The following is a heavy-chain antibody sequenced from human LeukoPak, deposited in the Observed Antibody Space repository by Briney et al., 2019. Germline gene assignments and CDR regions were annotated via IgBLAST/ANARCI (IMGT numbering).Heavy chain of an antibody. J-gene: IGHJ6*02. CDR2: INPSGGST. Sequence: ASVKVSCKASGYTFTSYYMHWVRQAPGQGLEWMGIINPSGGSTSYAQKFQGRVTMTRDTSTSTVYMELSSLRSEDTAVYYCANSPYCGGDCYWGPYGMDVWGQGTTVTVSS. CDR1: GYTFTSYY. D-gene: IGHD2-21*02. V-gene: IGHV1-46*01. CDR3: ANSPYCGGDCYWGPYGMDV.